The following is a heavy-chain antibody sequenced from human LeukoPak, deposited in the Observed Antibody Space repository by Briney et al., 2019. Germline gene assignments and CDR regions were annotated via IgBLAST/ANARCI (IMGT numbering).Heavy chain of an antibody. V-gene: IGHV3-48*04. J-gene: IGHJ4*02. CDR2: ISRSSTTI. CDR1: GFTFSSYS. D-gene: IGHD3-22*01. Sequence: PGGSLRLSCAASGFTFSSYSMNWVRQAPGKGLEWVSYISRSSTTIYYADSVKGRFTISRDNAKNSLYLQMNSLRAEDTAVYYCAREGGKRTYYYDSSGLPLGYWGQGTLVTVSS. CDR3: AREGGKRTYYYDSSGLPLGY.